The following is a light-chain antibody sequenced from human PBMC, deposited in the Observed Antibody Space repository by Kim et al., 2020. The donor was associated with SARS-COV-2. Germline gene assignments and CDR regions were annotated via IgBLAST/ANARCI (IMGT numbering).Light chain of an antibody. V-gene: IGKV3-20*01. J-gene: IGKJ4*01. CDR3: QHYGSSVLT. CDR2: GAS. Sequence: EIVLTQSPGTLSLSPGERATLSCRASQSLSSPYLAWYQQKPGQAPRLLIYGASSRATGIPDRFSGSGSGTDFTLTISRLEAEDFAVFYCQHYGSSVLTFGGGTKV. CDR1: QSLSSPY.